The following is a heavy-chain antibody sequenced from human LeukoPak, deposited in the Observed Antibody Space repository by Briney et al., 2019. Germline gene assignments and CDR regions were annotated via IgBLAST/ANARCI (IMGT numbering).Heavy chain of an antibody. CDR2: ISAYNGNT. V-gene: IGHV1-18*01. CDR1: GYTFTSYG. J-gene: IGHJ4*02. Sequence: GASVKVSCKASGYTFTSYGISWVRQAPGQGLEWMGWISAYNGNTNYAQKLQGRVTMTTDTSTSTAYMELRSLRSDDTAVYYCARGDDYYDSSVAFDNWGQGTLVTVSS. CDR3: ARGDDYYDSSVAFDN. D-gene: IGHD3-22*01.